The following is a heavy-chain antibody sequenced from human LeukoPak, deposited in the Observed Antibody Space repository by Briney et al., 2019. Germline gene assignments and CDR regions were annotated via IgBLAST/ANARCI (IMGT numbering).Heavy chain of an antibody. CDR1: GYTFTSYD. CDR2: MNPNSGNT. V-gene: IGHV1-8*01. D-gene: IGHD2-2*01. CDR3: ASGLYCSSTSCYLSP. J-gene: IGHJ4*02. Sequence: ASVKVSCKASGYTFTSYDINWVRQATGQGLEWMGWMNPNSGNTGYAQKLQGRVTMTRNTSISTAYMELSSLRSEDTAVYYCASGLYCSSTSCYLSPWGQGTLVTVSS.